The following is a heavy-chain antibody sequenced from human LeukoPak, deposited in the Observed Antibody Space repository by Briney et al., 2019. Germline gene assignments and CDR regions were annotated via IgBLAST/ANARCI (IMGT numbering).Heavy chain of an antibody. CDR1: GFTFSKSW. Sequence: PGGSLRLSCAASGFTFSKSWMTWVRQAPGKGLEWVSGISGSGGSTYYADSVKGRFTISRDNSKNTLYLQMNSLRAEDTAVYYCAKDRWKWLVQSLFWDWGQGTLVTVSS. D-gene: IGHD6-19*01. CDR3: AKDRWKWLVQSLFWD. V-gene: IGHV3-23*01. CDR2: ISGSGGST. J-gene: IGHJ4*02.